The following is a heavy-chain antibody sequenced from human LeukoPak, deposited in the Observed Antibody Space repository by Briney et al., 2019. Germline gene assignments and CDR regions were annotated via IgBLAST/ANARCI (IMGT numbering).Heavy chain of an antibody. CDR2: ISGSGGST. Sequence: GGSLRLSCAASGFTFSSYAMSWVRQAPGKGLEWVSAISGSGGSTYYADSVKGRFTISRDNSKNTLYLQMNSLRAEDTAVYYCAKEVLLWFGELFGLFHPWGQGTLVTVSS. CDR1: GFTFSSYA. J-gene: IGHJ5*02. V-gene: IGHV3-23*01. D-gene: IGHD3-10*01. CDR3: AKEVLLWFGELFGLFHP.